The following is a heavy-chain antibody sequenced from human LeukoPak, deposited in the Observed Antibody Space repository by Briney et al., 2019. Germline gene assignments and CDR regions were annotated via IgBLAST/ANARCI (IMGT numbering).Heavy chain of an antibody. CDR3: ARELFGSSWPQGYYYHGMDV. D-gene: IGHD6-13*01. CDR2: IRSSGSTI. V-gene: IGHV3-48*03. J-gene: IGHJ6*04. Sequence: GGSLRLSCATSGFMFSSYEMNWVRQAPGKGLEWISYIRSSGSTIYYADSVKGRFTISRDNAKNSLWLQMNSLRAEDTAVYYCARELFGSSWPQGYYYHGMDVWAKGPRSPSPQ. CDR1: GFMFSSYE.